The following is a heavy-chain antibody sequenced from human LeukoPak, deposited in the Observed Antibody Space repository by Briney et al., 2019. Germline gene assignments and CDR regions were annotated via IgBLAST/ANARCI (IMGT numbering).Heavy chain of an antibody. CDR3: ARESVIAAALDL. Sequence: GGSLRLSCADSGFTFSAYWMHWVRQAPGKGLVWVSRINTDGSSTSYADSVKGRFTISRDNAKNTLYLQMNSLRAEDTAVYYCARESVIAAALDLWGQRTLVTVSS. J-gene: IGHJ5*02. D-gene: IGHD6-13*01. V-gene: IGHV3-74*01. CDR2: INTDGSST. CDR1: GFTFSAYW.